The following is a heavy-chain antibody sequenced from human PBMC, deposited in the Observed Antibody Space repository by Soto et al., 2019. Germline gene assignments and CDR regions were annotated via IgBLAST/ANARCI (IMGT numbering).Heavy chain of an antibody. CDR1: GGSISSGDYY. CDR2: IYYSGST. CDR3: ARSLDYYYYGMDV. D-gene: IGHD3-16*01. Sequence: PSETLSLTCTVSGGSISSGDYYWSWIRQPPGKGLEWIGYIYYSGSTYYNPSLKSRVTISVDTSKNQFSLRLISVTAADTAVYYCARSLDYYYYGMDVWGQGTTVT. J-gene: IGHJ6*02. V-gene: IGHV4-30-4*01.